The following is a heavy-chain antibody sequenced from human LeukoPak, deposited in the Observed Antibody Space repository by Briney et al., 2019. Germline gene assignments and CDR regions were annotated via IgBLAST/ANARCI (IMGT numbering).Heavy chain of an antibody. CDR3: ARRGAARRYDGLDV. V-gene: IGHV4-61*01. CDR1: GDSVSSGNYY. J-gene: IGHJ6*02. Sequence: SETLSLTCTVSGDSVSSGNYYWSWIRQPPGKGLEWIGYIYYSGTTTYNPSLKSRITMSVDTSKNQFSLRLNSVTAADTAVYYCARRGAARRYDGLDVWGQGTTVTVSS. D-gene: IGHD6-6*01. CDR2: IYYSGTT.